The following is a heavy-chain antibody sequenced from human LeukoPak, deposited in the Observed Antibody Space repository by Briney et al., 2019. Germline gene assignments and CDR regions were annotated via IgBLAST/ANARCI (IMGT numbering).Heavy chain of an antibody. Sequence: GGSLRLSCAASGFTFSSYSMNWVRQAPGKGLEWVSSISSSSSYIYYADSVKGRFTISRDNAKNSLYLQMNSLRAEDTAVYYCAKHGGFGELIFDYWGQGTLVTVSS. D-gene: IGHD3-10*01. CDR2: ISSSSSYI. J-gene: IGHJ4*02. CDR3: AKHGGFGELIFDY. V-gene: IGHV3-21*01. CDR1: GFTFSSYS.